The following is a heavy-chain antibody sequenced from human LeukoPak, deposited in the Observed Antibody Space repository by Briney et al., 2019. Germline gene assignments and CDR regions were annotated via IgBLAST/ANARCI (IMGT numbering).Heavy chain of an antibody. CDR3: AREGVAYCGGDCYFGYFDY. V-gene: IGHV4-59*01. J-gene: IGHJ4*02. Sequence: SETQSLTCTVSGGSISSYYWSWIRQPPGKGLEWIGYIYYSGSTNYNPSLKSRVTISVDTSKNQFSLKLSSVTAADTAVYYCAREGVAYCGGDCYFGYFDYWGQGTLVTVSS. CDR1: GGSISSYY. CDR2: IYYSGST. D-gene: IGHD2-21*02.